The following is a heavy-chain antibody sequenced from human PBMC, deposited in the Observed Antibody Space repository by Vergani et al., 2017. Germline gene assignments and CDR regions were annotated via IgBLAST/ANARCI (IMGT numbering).Heavy chain of an antibody. CDR1: GFALNRHA. V-gene: IGHV3-30-3*01. CDR3: VRDRGRCAGGRCYTEAWDY. Sequence: QVQLVESGGGVVQPGTSLRLSCVVSGFALNRHAMYWVRQAPGKGLEWVVGISFDGTNEYYPDLVNGRFTISRDIAKNTLYLQVRSLRLEDTGVYHCVRDRGRCAGGRCYTEAWDYWGQGTPVTVSS. J-gene: IGHJ4*02. D-gene: IGHD2-2*02. CDR2: ISFDGTNE.